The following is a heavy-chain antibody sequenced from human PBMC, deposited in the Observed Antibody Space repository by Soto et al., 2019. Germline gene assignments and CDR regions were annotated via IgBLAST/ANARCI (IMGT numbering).Heavy chain of an antibody. J-gene: IGHJ4*02. CDR2: ISSRSSTI. V-gene: IGHV3-48*01. CDR1: GFTFSSYS. CDR3: ARDLRQQLGPLDY. D-gene: IGHD6-13*01. Sequence: EVQLVESGGGLVQPGGSLRLSCAASGFTFSSYSMNWVRQAPGKGLEWVSYISSRSSTIYYADSVKGRFTISRDNAKNSLYLQMNSLRAEDTAVYYCARDLRQQLGPLDYWGQGNLVNVSS.